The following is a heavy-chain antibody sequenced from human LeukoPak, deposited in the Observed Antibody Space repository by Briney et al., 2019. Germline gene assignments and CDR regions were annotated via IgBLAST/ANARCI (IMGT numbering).Heavy chain of an antibody. Sequence: GASVKVSCKASGYTFTRYDINWVRQATGQGLEWMGWMNPNSGNTGYAQKFQGRVTITRNTSISTAYMELSSLRSDDTAVYYCARSGTYYDILTGYYLTLDNYFDYWGQGTLVTVSS. D-gene: IGHD3-9*01. CDR1: GYTFTRYD. J-gene: IGHJ4*02. CDR3: ARSGTYYDILTGYYLTLDNYFDY. CDR2: MNPNSGNT. V-gene: IGHV1-8*03.